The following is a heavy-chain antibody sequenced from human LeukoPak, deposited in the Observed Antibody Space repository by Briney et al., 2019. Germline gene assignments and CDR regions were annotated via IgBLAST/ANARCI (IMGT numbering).Heavy chain of an antibody. CDR2: ISSSGSTI. CDR1: GFTFSSYE. J-gene: IGHJ4*02. Sequence: PGGSLRLSCAASGFTFSSYEMNWVRQAPGKGLEWVSYISSSGSTIYYADSVKGRFTISRDNAKNSLYLQMNSLRAEDTAVYYCARDSIDDYGDYVVGDYWGQGTLVTVSS. V-gene: IGHV3-48*03. D-gene: IGHD4-17*01. CDR3: ARDSIDDYGDYVVGDY.